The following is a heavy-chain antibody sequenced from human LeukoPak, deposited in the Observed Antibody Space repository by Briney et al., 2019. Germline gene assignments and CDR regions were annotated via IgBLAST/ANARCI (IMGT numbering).Heavy chain of an antibody. CDR1: GYSISSGYY. CDR2: IYHSGTT. V-gene: IGHV4-38-2*02. CDR3: AREGVSVTNFEY. D-gene: IGHD5/OR15-5a*01. Sequence: SETLSLTCSVSGYSISSGYYWGWIRQPPGKGLEWIGSIYHSGTTYYNPSLKSRVTISVDTSKNQFSLKLSSVTAADTAVYYCAREGVSVTNFEYWSQGTLVTVSS. J-gene: IGHJ4*02.